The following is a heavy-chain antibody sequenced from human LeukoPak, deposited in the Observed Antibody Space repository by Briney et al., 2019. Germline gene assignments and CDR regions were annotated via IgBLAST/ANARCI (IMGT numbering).Heavy chain of an antibody. D-gene: IGHD2-15*01. V-gene: IGHV3-72*01. CDR2: TKNKANSYTT. CDR1: GFTFSDHY. Sequence: PGGSLTLSCAASGFTFSDHYMDWVRQAPGKGLEWVGRTKNKANSYTTEYPASVKGRFTISRDDSKNSLYLQMNSLKTEDTAVYYCARGEVGGSCNDACYMDVWGKGTTVTVSS. CDR3: ARGEVGGSCNDACYMDV. J-gene: IGHJ6*03.